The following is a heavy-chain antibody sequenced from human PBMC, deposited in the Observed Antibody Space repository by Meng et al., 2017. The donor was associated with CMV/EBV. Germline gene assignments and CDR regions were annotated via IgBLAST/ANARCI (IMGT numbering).Heavy chain of an antibody. CDR1: GFTFSSYE. CDR3: ARDPYDFWSGYYHYGMDV. CDR2: ISSSGSTI. D-gene: IGHD3-3*01. J-gene: IGHJ6*02. Sequence: GESLKISCAASGFTFSSYEMNWVRQASGKGLEWVSYISSSGSTIYYADSVKGRFTISRDNAKNSLYLQMNSLRAEDTAVYYCARDPYDFWSGYYHYGMDVWGQGTTVTVSS. V-gene: IGHV3-48*03.